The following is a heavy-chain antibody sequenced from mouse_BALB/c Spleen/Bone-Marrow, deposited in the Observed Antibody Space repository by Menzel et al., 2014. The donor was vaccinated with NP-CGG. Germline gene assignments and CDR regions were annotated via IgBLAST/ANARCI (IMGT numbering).Heavy chain of an antibody. CDR1: GYTFTSYV. CDR2: INPNNDGT. V-gene: IGHV1-14*01. J-gene: IGHJ1*01. CDR3: ARSLYGYVWYFDV. D-gene: IGHD2-2*01. Sequence: VQLQQSGPELVKPGASVKMSCKASGYTFTSYVMHWVKQKPGQGLEWIGNINPNNDGTKYNEKFKGKATLTSDKSSSTAYMELSSLTSEDSAVYYCARSLYGYVWYFDVWGAGTTVTVSS.